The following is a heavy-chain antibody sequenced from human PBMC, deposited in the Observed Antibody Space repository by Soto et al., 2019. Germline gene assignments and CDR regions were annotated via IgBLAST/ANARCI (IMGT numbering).Heavy chain of an antibody. V-gene: IGHV3-33*06. CDR2: IWYDGSNQ. D-gene: IGHD3-10*01. Sequence: PGGSLRLSCAASGLTFRNYGFHWVRQAAGKGLEWVAVIWYDGSNQYYADSVKGRFTISRDNSKNSLYLQMNSLRAEDTADYYCAKSRGSSFYMDVWGQGTTVTVSS. CDR3: AKSRGSSFYMDV. J-gene: IGHJ6*03. CDR1: GLTFRNYG.